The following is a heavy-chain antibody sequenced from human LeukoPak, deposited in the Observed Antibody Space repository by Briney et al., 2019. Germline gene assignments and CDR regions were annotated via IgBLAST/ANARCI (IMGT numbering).Heavy chain of an antibody. Sequence: SETLSLTCTVSGGSISSSSYYWGWIRQPPGKGLEWIGSIYYSGSTYYTPSLKSRVTISVDTSKNQFSLKLSSVTAADTAVYYCARDSSGYYRIDYWGQGTLVTVSS. D-gene: IGHD3-22*01. CDR1: GGSISSSSYY. V-gene: IGHV4-39*02. CDR3: ARDSSGYYRIDY. CDR2: IYYSGST. J-gene: IGHJ4*02.